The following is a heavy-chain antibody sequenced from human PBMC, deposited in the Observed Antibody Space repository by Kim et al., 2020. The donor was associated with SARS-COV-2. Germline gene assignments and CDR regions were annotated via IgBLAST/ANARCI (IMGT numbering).Heavy chain of an antibody. Sequence: GGSLRLSCAASGFTFSSYAMHWVRQAPGKGLEWVAVISYDGSNKYYADSVKGRFTISRDNSKNTLYLQMNSLRAEDTAVYYCARSMVTALGEGLDYWGQGTLVTVSS. J-gene: IGHJ4*02. V-gene: IGHV3-30*04. CDR3: ARSMVTALGEGLDY. D-gene: IGHD2-21*02. CDR2: ISYDGSNK. CDR1: GFTFSSYA.